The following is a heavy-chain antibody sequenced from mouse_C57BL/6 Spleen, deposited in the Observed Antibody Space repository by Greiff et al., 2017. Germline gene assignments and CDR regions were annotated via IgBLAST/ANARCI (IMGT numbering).Heavy chain of an antibody. Sequence: QVQLQQPGAELVKPGASVKLSCKASGYTFTSYWMHWVKQRPGQGLEWIGMIHPNSGSTNYNEKFKSKATLTVDKSSSTAYMQLSSLTSEDSAVYYGAREHYGSSYAMDYWGQGTSVAVAS. J-gene: IGHJ4*01. CDR3: AREHYGSSYAMDY. D-gene: IGHD1-1*01. CDR1: GYTFTSYW. CDR2: IHPNSGST. V-gene: IGHV1-64*01.